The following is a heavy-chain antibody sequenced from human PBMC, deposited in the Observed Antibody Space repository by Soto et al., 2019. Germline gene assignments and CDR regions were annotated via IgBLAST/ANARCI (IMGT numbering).Heavy chain of an antibody. J-gene: IGHJ6*02. CDR2: MNPNSGNT. V-gene: IGHV1-8*01. CDR1: GYTFTSYD. CDR3: ARERARYGMDV. Sequence: QVQLVQSGAEVKKPGASVKVSCKASGYTFTSYDINWVRQATGQGLEWMGWMNPNSGNTGYAQNFQGRVTXTXYTSISTAYMELSSLRSEDTAVYYCARERARYGMDVWGQGTTVTVSS.